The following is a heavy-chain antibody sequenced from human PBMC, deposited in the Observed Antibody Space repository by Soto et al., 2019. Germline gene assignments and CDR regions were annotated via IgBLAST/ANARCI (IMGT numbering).Heavy chain of an antibody. CDR2: ISSSSSYI. D-gene: IGHD5-18*01. CDR1: GFTFSSYS. Sequence: GESLKISCAASGFTFSSYSMNWVRQAPGKGLEWVSSISSSSSYIYYADSVKGRFTISRDNAKNSLYLQMNSLRAEDTAVYYCARDLGNGYSLYGMDVWGQGTTVTVSS. CDR3: ARDLGNGYSLYGMDV. V-gene: IGHV3-21*01. J-gene: IGHJ6*02.